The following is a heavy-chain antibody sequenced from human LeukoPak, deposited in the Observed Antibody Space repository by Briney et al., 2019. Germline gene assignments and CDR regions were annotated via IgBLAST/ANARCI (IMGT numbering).Heavy chain of an antibody. J-gene: IGHJ3*02. CDR1: GFTFSSYA. CDR3: AKVGSILWFGELSLYDAFDI. V-gene: IGHV3-23*01. Sequence: GGSLRLSCAASGFTFSSYAMSWVRQAPGKELEWVSAISGSGGSTYYADFVKGRFTISRDNSKNTLYLQMNSLRAEDTAVYYCAKVGSILWFGELSLYDAFDIWGQGTMVTVSS. CDR2: ISGSGGST. D-gene: IGHD3-10*01.